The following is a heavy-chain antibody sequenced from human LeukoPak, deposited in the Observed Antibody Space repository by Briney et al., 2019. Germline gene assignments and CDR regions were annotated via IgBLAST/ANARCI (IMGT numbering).Heavy chain of an antibody. Sequence: GGSLRLSCAASGFTFSSYGMHWVRQAPGKGLVGVSRINGDGTITTYADSVKGRFTVSRDNAKNTLYLQMNSLRAEDTAVYYCASETYYYGSGSYYKGQFWGQGTLVAVSS. CDR1: GFTFSSYG. CDR2: INGDGTIT. CDR3: ASETYYYGSGSYYKGQF. D-gene: IGHD3-10*01. V-gene: IGHV3-74*01. J-gene: IGHJ4*02.